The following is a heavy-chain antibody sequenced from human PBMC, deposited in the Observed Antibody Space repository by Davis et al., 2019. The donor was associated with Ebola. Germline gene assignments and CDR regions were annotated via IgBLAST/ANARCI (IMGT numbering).Heavy chain of an antibody. D-gene: IGHD1-26*01. CDR3: ARDQSYYDPFDF. J-gene: IGHJ4*02. V-gene: IGHV1-18*01. CDR2: ISAYNGNT. CDR1: GYTFTSYG. Sequence: ASVKVSCKAAGYTFTSYGISWVRQAPGQGLEWMGWISAYNGNTNYAQKLQGRVTMTTDTSTSTAYMELRSLRSDDTAVYYCARDQSYYDPFDFWGQGTLVTVSS.